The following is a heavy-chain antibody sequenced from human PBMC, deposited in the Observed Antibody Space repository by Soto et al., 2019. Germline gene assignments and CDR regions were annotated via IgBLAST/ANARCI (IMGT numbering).Heavy chain of an antibody. CDR3: ATDPPPYYDILTGYSQVYYYYGMDV. Sequence: QVQLVQSGAEVKKPGSSVKVSCKASGGTFSSYTISWVRQAPGQGLEWMGRIIPILGIANYAQKFQGRVTLTPDKSTITPYIVLSSLRSEDTAVYYCATDPPPYYDILTGYSQVYYYYGMDVWGQGTTVTVSS. CDR2: IIPILGIA. CDR1: GGTFSSYT. J-gene: IGHJ6*02. D-gene: IGHD3-9*01. V-gene: IGHV1-69*02.